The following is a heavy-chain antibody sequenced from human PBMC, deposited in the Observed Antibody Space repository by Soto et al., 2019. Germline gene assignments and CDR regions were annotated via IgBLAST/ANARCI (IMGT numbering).Heavy chain of an antibody. D-gene: IGHD2-2*01. Sequence: ASVKVSCKASGYTFTSYDINWVRQATGQGLEWMGWMNPNSGNTGYAQKFQGRVTMTRNTSISTAYMELSSLRSEDTAVYYCARGDCSSTSCYFYYYYGMDVWGQETTVTVSS. J-gene: IGHJ6*02. CDR1: GYTFTSYD. CDR2: MNPNSGNT. V-gene: IGHV1-8*01. CDR3: ARGDCSSTSCYFYYYYGMDV.